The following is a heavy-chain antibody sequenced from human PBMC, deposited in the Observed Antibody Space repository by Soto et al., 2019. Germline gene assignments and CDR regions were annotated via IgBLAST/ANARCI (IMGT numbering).Heavy chain of an antibody. CDR3: ARRERYYGSLGWFDP. Sequence: SESLSLTCSASAASINNLAHYCLSLRQPPGKVLECIGTVYYNENTYHNPFLKSRVAISVDTAKNQFALNLRSVTAADTAIYFCARRERYYGSLGWFDPWGQGTLVTV. J-gene: IGHJ5*01. D-gene: IGHD3-10*01. V-gene: IGHV4-39*01. CDR2: VYYNENT. CDR1: AASINNLAHY.